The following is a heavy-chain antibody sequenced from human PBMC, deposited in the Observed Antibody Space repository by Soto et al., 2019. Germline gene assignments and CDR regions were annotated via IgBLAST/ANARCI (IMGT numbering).Heavy chain of an antibody. V-gene: IGHV3-23*01. CDR3: ARGYCSSVSCFRGHFDS. D-gene: IGHD2-2*01. CDR2: ISAGGSST. Sequence: PGGSLRLSCAASGFTFTSYAMSWVRQAPGKGLEWVSGISAGGSSTYYADSVKGRFTISRDNSRNTLHLQVNSLRAEDTAVYYCARGYCSSVSCFRGHFDSWGQGTPVTV. J-gene: IGHJ4*02. CDR1: GFTFTSYA.